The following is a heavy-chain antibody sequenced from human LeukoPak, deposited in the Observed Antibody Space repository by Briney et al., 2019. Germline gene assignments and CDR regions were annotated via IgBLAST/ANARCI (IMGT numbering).Heavy chain of an antibody. J-gene: IGHJ1*01. Sequence: GGSLRLSCAASGFTFSSYSMNWVRQAPGKGLEWASSISSSSSYIYYADSVKGRFSISRDNARNSLFLQLNNLRAEDTAVYYCASSYLKHWGQGTLVTVSS. V-gene: IGHV3-21*06. CDR3: ASSYLKH. CDR2: ISSSSSYI. CDR1: GFTFSSYS.